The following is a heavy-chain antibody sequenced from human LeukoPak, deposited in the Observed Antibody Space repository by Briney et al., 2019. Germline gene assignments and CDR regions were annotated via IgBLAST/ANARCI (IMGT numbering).Heavy chain of an antibody. J-gene: IGHJ4*02. CDR3: ARDSPYDSSGYYCRY. V-gene: IGHV1-18*01. CDR1: GYTFTSYG. CDR2: ISAYNGNT. D-gene: IGHD3-22*01. Sequence: ASAKVSCKASGYTFTSYGISWVRQAPGQGLEWMGWISAYNGNTNYAQKLQGRVTMTTDTSTSTAYMELRSLRSDDTAVYYCARDSPYDSSGYYCRYWGQGTLVTVSS.